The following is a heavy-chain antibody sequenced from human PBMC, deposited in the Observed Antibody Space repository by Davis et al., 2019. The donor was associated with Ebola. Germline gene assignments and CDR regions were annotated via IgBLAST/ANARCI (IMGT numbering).Heavy chain of an antibody. CDR2: IIPILVIT. J-gene: IGHJ4*02. CDR1: GGAFSTYP. Sequence: AASVKVSCQASGGAFSTYPITWVRQAPGQGLEWMGRIIPILVITNYAQKFQGRLTITADKSTSTAYMELNTLKSEDTAVYYCASQVRQYDSSGYAVFDYWGQGTLVTVSS. V-gene: IGHV1-69*02. CDR3: ASQVRQYDSSGYAVFDY. D-gene: IGHD3-22*01.